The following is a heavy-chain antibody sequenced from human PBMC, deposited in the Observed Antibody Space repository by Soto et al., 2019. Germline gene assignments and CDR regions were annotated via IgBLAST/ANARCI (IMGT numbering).Heavy chain of an antibody. J-gene: IGHJ4*02. Sequence: KPAETLSLTCAVYDGSFSGYYWSWICQPPGKGLEWIGEINHSGGTNYNPSLESRVTISVDASKNQFSLKLTSVTAADTAVYYCARGHLGYSSTWSGFDXWGQGTLVTVSX. CDR2: INHSGGT. V-gene: IGHV4-34*01. D-gene: IGHD6-13*01. CDR1: DGSFSGYY. CDR3: ARGHLGYSSTWSGFDX.